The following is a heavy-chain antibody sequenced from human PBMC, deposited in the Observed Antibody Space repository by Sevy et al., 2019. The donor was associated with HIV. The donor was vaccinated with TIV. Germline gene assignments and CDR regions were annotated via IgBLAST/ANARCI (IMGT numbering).Heavy chain of an antibody. CDR3: AKGNYETGTKYSDY. V-gene: IGHV3-23*01. D-gene: IGHD1-7*01. CDR2: ITGGGGST. CDR1: GFTFHNYG. Sequence: GGSLRLSCAASGFTFHNYGMFWVRQAPEEGLEWVSGITGGGGSTYYAASVKGRFTVSRDSSRNTLYLQMNSLRVEDTAVYYCAKGNYETGTKYSDYWGQGILVTVSS. J-gene: IGHJ4*02.